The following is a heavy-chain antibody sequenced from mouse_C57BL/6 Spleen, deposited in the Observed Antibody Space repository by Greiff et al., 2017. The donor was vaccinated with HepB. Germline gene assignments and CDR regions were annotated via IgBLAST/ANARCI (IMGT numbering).Heavy chain of an antibody. Sequence: VQLKQPGAELVMPGASVKLSCKASGYTFTSYWMHWVKQRPGQGLEWIGEIDPSDSYTNYNQKFKGKSTLTVDKSSSTAYMQLSSLTSEDSAVYYCARLYDGYLYYFDYWGQGTTLTVSS. CDR3: ARLYDGYLYYFDY. V-gene: IGHV1-69*01. J-gene: IGHJ2*01. CDR1: GYTFTSYW. CDR2: IDPSDSYT. D-gene: IGHD2-3*01.